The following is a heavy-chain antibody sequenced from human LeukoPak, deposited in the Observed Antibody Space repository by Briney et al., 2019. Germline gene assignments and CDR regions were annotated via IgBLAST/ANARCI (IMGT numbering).Heavy chain of an antibody. CDR3: ARGVPKTSYYYYYMDV. J-gene: IGHJ6*03. CDR1: GFIFDDYG. D-gene: IGHD4-11*01. V-gene: IGHV3-20*04. CDR2: ITWNGGST. Sequence: GGSLRLSCAASGFIFDDYGMNWVRQAPGKGLEWGSGITWNGGSTGYADSVKGRFTISRDNAKNSLYLQMNSLRAEDTAVYYCARGVPKTSYYYYYMDVWGKGTTVTVSS.